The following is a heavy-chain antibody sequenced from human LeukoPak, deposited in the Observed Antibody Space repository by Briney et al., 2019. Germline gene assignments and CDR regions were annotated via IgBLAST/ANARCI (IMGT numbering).Heavy chain of an antibody. Sequence: GGSLRLSCAASGFTFSSCAMSWVRQAPGKGLEWVSGISGSGGSTYYADSVRGRFTISRDNSKNTLSLQMNSLRAEDTAIYYCAKRGQFGDSSAYYFDYWGQGTLVTVSS. CDR3: AKRGQFGDSSAYYFDY. CDR2: ISGSGGST. V-gene: IGHV3-23*01. J-gene: IGHJ4*02. D-gene: IGHD3-22*01. CDR1: GFTFSSCA.